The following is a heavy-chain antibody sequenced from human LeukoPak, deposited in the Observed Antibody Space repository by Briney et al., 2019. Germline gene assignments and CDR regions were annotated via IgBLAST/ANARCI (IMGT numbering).Heavy chain of an antibody. J-gene: IGHJ4*02. V-gene: IGHV1-2*02. CDR2: LNPNSGGT. Sequence: ASVKVSCKASGYIFTGYYMHWVRQAPGQGLERMRWLNPNSGGTNYAQRFQGRVTMTRDTSNSTASMELSRLRSDDTAVYYCARHGGYYDPGRFDYWGQGTLVTVSS. CDR3: ARHGGYYDPGRFDY. CDR1: GYIFTGYY. D-gene: IGHD3-22*01.